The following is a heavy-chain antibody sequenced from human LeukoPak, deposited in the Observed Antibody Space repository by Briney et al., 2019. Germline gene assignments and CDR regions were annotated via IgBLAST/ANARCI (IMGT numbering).Heavy chain of an antibody. CDR2: ISGSGGST. CDR1: GFTFSSYA. V-gene: IGHV3-23*01. CDR3: AKDLWSIAAAGNLDY. Sequence: GGPLRLSCAASGFTFSSYAMSWVRQAPGKGLEWVSAISGSGGSTYYADSVKGRFTISRDNSKNTLYLQMNSLRAEDTAVYYCAKDLWSIAAAGNLDYWGQGTLVTVSS. J-gene: IGHJ4*02. D-gene: IGHD6-13*01.